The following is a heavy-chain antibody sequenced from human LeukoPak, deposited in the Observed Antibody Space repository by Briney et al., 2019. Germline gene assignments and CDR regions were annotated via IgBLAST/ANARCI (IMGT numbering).Heavy chain of an antibody. CDR3: AAGGIAAARGAFDI. J-gene: IGHJ3*02. D-gene: IGHD6-13*01. Sequence: GASVKVSCKASGFTFTSSAVQWVRQARGQRLEWIGWIVVGSGNTNYAQKFQERVTITRDMSTSTAYMELSSLRSEDTAVYYCAAGGIAAARGAFDIWGQGTMVTVSS. CDR2: IVVGSGNT. CDR1: GFTFTSSA. V-gene: IGHV1-58*01.